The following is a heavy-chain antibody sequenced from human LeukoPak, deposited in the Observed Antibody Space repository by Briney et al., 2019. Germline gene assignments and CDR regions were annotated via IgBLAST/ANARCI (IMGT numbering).Heavy chain of an antibody. CDR2: INAGNGNT. D-gene: IGHD3-10*01. V-gene: IGHV1-3*01. J-gene: IGHJ4*02. CDR3: ARGGLTYYYGSAPDY. CDR1: GYTFTSYA. Sequence: ASVKVSCKASGYTFTSYAMHWVRQAPGQRLEWMGWINAGNGNTKYLQKFQGRVTITRDTSASTAYMELSSLRSEDTAVYYCARGGLTYYYGSAPDYWGQGTLVTVSS.